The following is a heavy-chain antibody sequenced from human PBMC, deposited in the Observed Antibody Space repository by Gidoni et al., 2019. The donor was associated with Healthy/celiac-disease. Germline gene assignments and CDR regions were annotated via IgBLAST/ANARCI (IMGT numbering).Heavy chain of an antibody. CDR3: ARDTNRYSSSWYGTSDY. Sequence: VQLVQSGAEVKKPGSSVKVSCKAPGGPFSSHAISWVRQAPGKGLERMGGITPSLSTANYEQKFQGRVTITADESTSTAYMELSSLRSEDTAVYYCARDTNRYSSSWYGTSDYWGQGTLVTVSS. V-gene: IGHV1-69*01. CDR2: ITPSLSTA. J-gene: IGHJ4*02. CDR1: GGPFSSHA. D-gene: IGHD6-13*01.